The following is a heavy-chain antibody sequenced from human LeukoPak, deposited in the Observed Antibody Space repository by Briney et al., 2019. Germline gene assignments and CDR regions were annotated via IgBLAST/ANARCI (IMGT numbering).Heavy chain of an antibody. CDR2: IYTSGST. V-gene: IGHV4-4*07. CDR3: ARDLTGSSWYLTGWFDP. J-gene: IGHJ5*02. CDR1: GGYISSYY. Sequence: PSETLSLTCTVSGGYISSYYWSWIRQPAGKGLEWIGRIYTSGSTNYNPSLKSRVTMSVDTSKNQFSLKLSSVTAADTAVYYCARDLTGSSWYLTGWFDPWGQGTLVTVSS. D-gene: IGHD6-13*01.